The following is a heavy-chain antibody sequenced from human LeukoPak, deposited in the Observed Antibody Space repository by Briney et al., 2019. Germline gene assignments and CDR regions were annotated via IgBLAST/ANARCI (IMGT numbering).Heavy chain of an antibody. CDR2: ISYSGSN. V-gene: IGHV4-39*01. Sequence: PSETLSLTCAVYGGSFSGYYWGWIRQPPGKGLEWIGSISYSGSNYYNPSLKSRVTIPLDTSKNQFSLRLSSVTASDTAVYYCASHRDWRFDYWGQGTLVTVSS. D-gene: IGHD2-21*02. J-gene: IGHJ4*02. CDR1: GGSFSGYY. CDR3: ASHRDWRFDY.